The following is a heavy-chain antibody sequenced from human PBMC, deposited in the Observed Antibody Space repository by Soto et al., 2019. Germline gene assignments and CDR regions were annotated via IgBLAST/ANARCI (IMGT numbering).Heavy chain of an antibody. D-gene: IGHD2-2*01. CDR1: GGTFSSYT. CDR3: ARTSSDIVVVPAAMPNYYYYGMDV. V-gene: IGHV1-69*02. J-gene: IGHJ6*02. CDR2: IIPILGIA. Sequence: SVKVSCKASGGTFSSYTISWVRQAPGQGLEWMGRIIPILGIANYAQKFQGRVTITADKSTSTAYMELSSLRSEDTAVYYCARTSSDIVVVPAAMPNYYYYGMDVWGQGTTVTVSS.